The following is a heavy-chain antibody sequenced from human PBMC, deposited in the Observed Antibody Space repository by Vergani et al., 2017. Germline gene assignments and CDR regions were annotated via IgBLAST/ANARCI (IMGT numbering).Heavy chain of an antibody. CDR3: ARDPQYYDFWSGLDV. J-gene: IGHJ6*04. D-gene: IGHD3-3*01. CDR2: IWYDGSNK. Sequence: VQLLESGGGLVQPGGSLRLSCAASGFTFSSYGMHWVRQAPGKGLEWVAVIWYDGSNKYYGDSVKGRFTISRDNSKNTLYLQMNSLRAEDTAVYYCARDPQYYDFWSGLDVWGKGTTVTVSS. V-gene: IGHV3-33*01. CDR1: GFTFSSYG.